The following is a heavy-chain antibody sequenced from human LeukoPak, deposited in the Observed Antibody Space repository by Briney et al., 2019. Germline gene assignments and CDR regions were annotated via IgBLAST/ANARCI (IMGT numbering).Heavy chain of an antibody. Sequence: GGSLRLSCAASEFSFSTYAMSWVRQAPGKGLEWVSYISSSSSYTNYADSVKGQFTISRDNAKNSLYLQMNNLRAEDTAVYYCAREATLNTVTRGHRGMDVWGQGTTVTVSS. V-gene: IGHV3-11*05. J-gene: IGHJ6*02. CDR2: ISSSSSYT. CDR1: EFSFSTYA. D-gene: IGHD4-17*01. CDR3: AREATLNTVTRGHRGMDV.